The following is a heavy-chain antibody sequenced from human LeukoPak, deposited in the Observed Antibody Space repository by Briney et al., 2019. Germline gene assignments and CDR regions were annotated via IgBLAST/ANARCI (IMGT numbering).Heavy chain of an antibody. CDR3: ATGEWDSSGYYSGY. V-gene: IGHV1-8*01. J-gene: IGHJ4*02. Sequence: ASVKVSCKASGYTFTSYDINWVRQATGQGLEWMGWMNPNSGNTGYAQKFKGRVTMTRNTSISTAYMELSSLRSEDTAVYYCATGEWDSSGYYSGYWGQGTLVTVSS. CDR2: MNPNSGNT. CDR1: GYTFTSYD. D-gene: IGHD3-22*01.